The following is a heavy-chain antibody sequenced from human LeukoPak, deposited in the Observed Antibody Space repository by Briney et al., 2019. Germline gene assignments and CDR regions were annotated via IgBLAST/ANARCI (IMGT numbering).Heavy chain of an antibody. Sequence: GWSLRLSCVASGFDLNTYEMNWVRQAPGKGLEWIADITISGHTKNYADSVKGRFTISRDNAGTSLYLQMNSLRVEDTGVYYCARGDPHADLWGQGTLVTVSS. CDR3: ARGDPHADL. CDR1: GFDLNTYE. V-gene: IGHV3-48*03. CDR2: ITISGHTK. J-gene: IGHJ5*02.